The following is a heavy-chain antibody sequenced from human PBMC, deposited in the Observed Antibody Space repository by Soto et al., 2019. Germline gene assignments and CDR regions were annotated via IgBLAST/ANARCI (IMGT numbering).Heavy chain of an antibody. V-gene: IGHV3-23*01. D-gene: IGHD2-21*01. CDR1: GFDFNKYA. Sequence: GGSLRLSCAAFGFDFNKYAMTWVRQAPGKGLQWVSSITSNGDSTYYADSVKGRFTTSRDNSKNTLYLQMNSLRADDTAVFYCAKDSPSYSTSPFYFDSWGQGTLVTVSS. CDR2: ITSNGDST. J-gene: IGHJ4*02. CDR3: AKDSPSYSTSPFYFDS.